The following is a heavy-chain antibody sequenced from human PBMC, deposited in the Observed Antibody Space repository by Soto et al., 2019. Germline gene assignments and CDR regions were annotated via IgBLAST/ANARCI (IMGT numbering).Heavy chain of an antibody. CDR3: ARQSCSSTSCYTHGMDV. CDR2: IYPGDSDT. CDR1: GYSFTSYW. D-gene: IGHD2-2*02. J-gene: IGHJ6*02. Sequence: PGASLKLSGKGSGYSFTSYWIGWVREMPGKGLEWMGIIYPGDSDTRYSPSFQGQVTISADKSISTAYLQWSSLKASDTAMYYCARQSCSSTSCYTHGMDVWGQGTTVTVSS. V-gene: IGHV5-51*01.